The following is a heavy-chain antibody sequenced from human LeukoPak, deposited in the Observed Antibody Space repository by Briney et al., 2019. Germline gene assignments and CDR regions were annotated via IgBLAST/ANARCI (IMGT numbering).Heavy chain of an antibody. CDR1: GFTVSSNY. CDR3: ASKSGYECFDY. D-gene: IGHD5-12*01. V-gene: IGHV3-53*01. CDR2: IYSGGST. J-gene: IGHJ4*02. Sequence: GGSLRLSCAASGFTVSSNYMSWVRQAPGKGLEWVSVIYSGGSTYYADSVKGRFTISRDNSKNTLYLQMNSLRAEDTAVYYCASKSGYECFDYWGQGTLVTVSS.